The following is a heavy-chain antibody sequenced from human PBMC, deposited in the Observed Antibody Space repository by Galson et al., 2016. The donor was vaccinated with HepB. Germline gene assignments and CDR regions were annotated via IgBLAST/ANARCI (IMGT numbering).Heavy chain of an antibody. CDR3: GKVIPNYNFYYGVDV. Sequence: LRLSCAASGFNFSTYGMHWVRQAPGKGLEWVALISYGGYEKYYGDSVKGRFTISRDNSESTLYLQVNSLRHDDTALYYCGKVIPNYNFYYGVDVWGQGTTVIVSS. V-gene: IGHV3-30*18. CDR1: GFNFSTYG. D-gene: IGHD2-2*02. CDR2: ISYGGYEK. J-gene: IGHJ6*02.